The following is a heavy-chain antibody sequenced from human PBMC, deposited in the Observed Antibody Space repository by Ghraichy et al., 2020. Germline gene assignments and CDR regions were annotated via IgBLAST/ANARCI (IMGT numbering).Heavy chain of an antibody. Sequence: SETLSLTCTVSGGSISSYYWSWIWQPPGKGQEWIWYIYTSWSTNSNPSLKSRVTISVYTSKNQFSLTLSSVTATDTAVYYCARHMAGSYYMSPSFDYWGQGTLVTVSS. J-gene: IGHJ4*02. D-gene: IGHD3-10*01. CDR1: GGSISSYY. V-gene: IGHV4-4*09. CDR2: IYTSWST. CDR3: ARHMAGSYYMSPSFDY.